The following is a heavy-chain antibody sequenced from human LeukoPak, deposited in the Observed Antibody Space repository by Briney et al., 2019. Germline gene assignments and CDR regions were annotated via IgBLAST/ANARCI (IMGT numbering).Heavy chain of an antibody. Sequence: PGGSLRLSCAASGFTFSSYAMSWVRQAPGTGLEWVSALSGSGGTPYYADSVKGRFTISRDNSKDTLFLQMNSLRAEDTAVYYCAKGGGYYDTSGPTFSNWGQGILVTVSS. D-gene: IGHD3-22*01. CDR3: AKGGGYYDTSGPTFSN. CDR1: GFTFSSYA. CDR2: LSGSGGTP. J-gene: IGHJ4*02. V-gene: IGHV3-23*01.